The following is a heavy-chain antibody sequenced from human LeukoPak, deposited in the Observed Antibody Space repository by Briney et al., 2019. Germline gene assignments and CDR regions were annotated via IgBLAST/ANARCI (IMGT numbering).Heavy chain of an antibody. CDR2: ISSSSSYI. D-gene: IGHD5-12*01. V-gene: IGHV3-21*04. CDR1: GFTFSSYS. CDR3: AKDGVATGLMHFDF. Sequence: PGGSLRLSCAASGFTFSSYSMNWVRQGPGKGLEWVSSISSSSSYIYYADSVKGRFTISRDNAKNSLYLQMNSLRAEDTAVYYCAKDGVATGLMHFDFWGQGTLVTVSS. J-gene: IGHJ4*02.